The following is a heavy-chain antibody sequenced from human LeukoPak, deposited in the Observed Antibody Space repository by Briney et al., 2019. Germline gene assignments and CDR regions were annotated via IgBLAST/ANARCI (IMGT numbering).Heavy chain of an antibody. Sequence: GGSLRLSCAASGFTVSNYYMSWVRQAPGKGLEWVSYISSSGSTIYYADSMKGRFTISRDNAKNSLYLQMNSLRAEDTAVYYCARPDMITFGGVIALPFDYWGQGTLVTVSS. D-gene: IGHD3-16*02. CDR2: ISSSGSTI. CDR3: ARPDMITFGGVIALPFDY. V-gene: IGHV3-11*01. J-gene: IGHJ4*02. CDR1: GFTVSNYY.